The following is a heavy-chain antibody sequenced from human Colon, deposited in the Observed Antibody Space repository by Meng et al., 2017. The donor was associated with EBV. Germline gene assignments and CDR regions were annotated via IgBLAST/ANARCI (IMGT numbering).Heavy chain of an antibody. D-gene: IGHD1-1*01. J-gene: IGHJ4*02. CDR2: ISYDGSNK. Sequence: QVQLVESGGGVVQPGWSLRLSCAASGFTFSSYAMHWVRQAPGKGLEWVAVISYDGSNKYYADSVKGRFTISRDNSKNTLYLQMNSLRAEDTAVYYCARGKTGTNLWGQGTLVTVSS. CDR1: GFTFSSYA. CDR3: ARGKTGTNL. V-gene: IGHV3-30-3*01.